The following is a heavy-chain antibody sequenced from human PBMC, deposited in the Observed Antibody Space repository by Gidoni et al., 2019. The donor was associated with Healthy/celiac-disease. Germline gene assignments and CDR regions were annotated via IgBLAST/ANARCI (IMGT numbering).Heavy chain of an antibody. V-gene: IGHV3-30*03. Sequence: QVQLVASGGGVVQPGRSLRLSCAASGFTFSSYGMHWVRQAPGKGLEWVTVISYDGSNKYYADSVKGRFTISRDNSKNTLYLQMNSLRAEDTAVYYCATQDYGDYGGAAFDIWGQGTMVTVSS. J-gene: IGHJ3*02. D-gene: IGHD4-17*01. CDR1: GFTFSSYG. CDR2: ISYDGSNK. CDR3: ATQDYGDYGGAAFDI.